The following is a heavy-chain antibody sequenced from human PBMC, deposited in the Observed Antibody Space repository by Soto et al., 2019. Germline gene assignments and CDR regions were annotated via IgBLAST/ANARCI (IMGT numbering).Heavy chain of an antibody. CDR2: IYHSGST. CDR3: ARDLWGYCGTDCYPLDV. D-gene: IGHD2-21*02. CDR1: GGSISSGGYF. V-gene: IGHV4-30-2*01. J-gene: IGHJ6*02. Sequence: PSETLSLTCAVSGGSISSGGYFWSWIRQPPGKGLEWIGYIYHSGSTYYNPSLKSRVTISVDASKNQFSLKLNSVTAADRAVYYCARDLWGYCGTDCYPLDVWGQGTTVTVSS.